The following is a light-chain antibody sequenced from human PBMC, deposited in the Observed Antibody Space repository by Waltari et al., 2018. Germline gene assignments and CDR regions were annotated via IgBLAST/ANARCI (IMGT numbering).Light chain of an antibody. J-gene: IGLJ3*02. CDR2: VNSDGSH. V-gene: IGLV4-69*01. Sequence: QLVLTQSPSASASLGASVKLTCTLSSGHSSNVIAWHQQQSEKGPRYLMKVNSDGSHSKGDDIPDRFSGSSSGVERYLTISSVQSEDEADYYCQTGGHGTWVFGGGTKLTVL. CDR3: QTGGHGTWV. CDR1: SGHSSNV.